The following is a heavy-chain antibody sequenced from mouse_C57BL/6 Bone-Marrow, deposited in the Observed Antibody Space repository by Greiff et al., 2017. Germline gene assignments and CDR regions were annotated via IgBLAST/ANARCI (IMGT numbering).Heavy chain of an antibody. CDR2: INPNNGGT. CDR3: ARRNYSNPFAY. D-gene: IGHD2-5*01. Sequence: VQLQQSGPELVKPGASVKISCKASGYTFTDYSMNWVKQSHGKSLEWIGDINPNNGGTSYNQKFKGKATLTVDKSSSTAYMERRSLTSEDSAVYYCARRNYSNPFAYWGQGTLVTVYA. J-gene: IGHJ3*01. V-gene: IGHV1-26*01. CDR1: GYTFTDYS.